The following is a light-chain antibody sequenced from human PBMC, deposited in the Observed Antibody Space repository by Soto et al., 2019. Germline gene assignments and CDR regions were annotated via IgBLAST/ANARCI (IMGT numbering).Light chain of an antibody. CDR3: QQYYSYHRN. CDR2: AAS. Sequence: AIRMTQSPSSLSASTGDRVTITCRASQGISSYLAWYQQKPGKAPKLLIYAASTLQSGVPSRFSGSGSGTDCTLTISCLQSEDFETYYCQQYYSYHRNFGPGTTADI. CDR1: QGISSY. V-gene: IGKV1-8*01. J-gene: IGKJ3*01.